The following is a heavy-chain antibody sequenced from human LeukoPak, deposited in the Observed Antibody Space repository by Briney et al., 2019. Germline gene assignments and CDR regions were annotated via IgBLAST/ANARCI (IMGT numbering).Heavy chain of an antibody. J-gene: IGHJ5*02. V-gene: IGHV3-30*03. CDR1: GFTFSSYG. Sequence: PGGSLRLSCAASGFTFSSYGMHWVRQAPGKGLEWVAVISYDGSNKYCADSVKGRFTISRDNSKNTLYLQMNSLRAEDTAVYYCASHPSGSRFDPWGQGTLVTVSS. CDR2: ISYDGSNK. CDR3: ASHPSGSRFDP.